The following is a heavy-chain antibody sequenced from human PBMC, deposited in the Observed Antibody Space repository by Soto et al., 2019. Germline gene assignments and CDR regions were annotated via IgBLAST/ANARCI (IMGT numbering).Heavy chain of an antibody. CDR2: ISAYNGNT. J-gene: IGHJ6*02. CDR3: ARDGYSSSWAVYYYYGMDV. D-gene: IGHD6-13*01. V-gene: IGHV1-18*01. Sequence: QVQLVQSGAEVKKPGASVKVSCKASGYTFTSYGISWVRQAPGQGLEWMGWISAYNGNTNYAQKLQGRVTMTTDTSTRTAYMELRSLRSDDTAVYYCARDGYSSSWAVYYYYGMDVWGQGTTVTVSS. CDR1: GYTFTSYG.